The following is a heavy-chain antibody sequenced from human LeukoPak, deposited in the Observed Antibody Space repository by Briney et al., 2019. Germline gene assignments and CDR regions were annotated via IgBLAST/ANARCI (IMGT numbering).Heavy chain of an antibody. CDR3: ARVSIAVAGNWFDP. D-gene: IGHD6-19*01. CDR2: INHSGST. CDR1: GGSFSGYY. V-gene: IGHV4-34*01. J-gene: IGHJ5*02. Sequence: PSETLSLTCAVYGGSFSGYYWSWIRQPPGKGLEWIGEINHSGSTNYNPSLKSRVTMSVDTSKNQFSLKLSSVTAADTAVYYCARVSIAVAGNWFDPWGQGTLVTVSS.